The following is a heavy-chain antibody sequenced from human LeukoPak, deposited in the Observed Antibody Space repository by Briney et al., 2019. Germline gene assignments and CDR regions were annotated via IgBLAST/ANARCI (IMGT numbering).Heavy chain of an antibody. Sequence: SETLSLTCTVSGGSISSGDYYWSWIRQPPGKGLEWIGYIYYSGSTYYNPSLKSRVTISVDTSKNQFSLKLSSVTAADTAVYYCARVYLTPKLYGMDVWGQGTTVTVSS. CDR3: ARVYLTPKLYGMDV. CDR2: IYYSGST. J-gene: IGHJ6*02. D-gene: IGHD5-24*01. V-gene: IGHV4-30-4*01. CDR1: GGSISSGDYY.